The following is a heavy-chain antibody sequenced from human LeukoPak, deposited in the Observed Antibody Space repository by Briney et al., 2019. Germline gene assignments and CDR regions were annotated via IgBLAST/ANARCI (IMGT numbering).Heavy chain of an antibody. CDR2: ISSSVSTI. CDR1: GFIFSSYE. V-gene: IGHV3-48*03. J-gene: IGHJ4*02. CDR3: ATYRQVLLPFES. Sequence: GGSLRLSCAASGFIFSSYEMNWVRQAPGKGLEWVSYISSSVSTIYYADSVKGRFTISRDNAKNSLYLQMNSLRAEDTAIYYCATYRQVLLPFESWGQGTLVTVSS. D-gene: IGHD2-8*02.